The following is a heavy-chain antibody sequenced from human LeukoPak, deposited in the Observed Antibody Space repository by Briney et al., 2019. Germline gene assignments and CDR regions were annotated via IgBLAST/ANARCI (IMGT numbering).Heavy chain of an antibody. J-gene: IGHJ4*02. CDR3: ARARGSRGWHEY. D-gene: IGHD6-19*01. CDR2: IYYSGST. CDR1: GGSISSYY. V-gene: IGHV4-59*01. Sequence: TSETLSLTCTVSGGSISSYYWSWIRQPPGKGLEWIGYIYYSGSTNYNPSLQSRVTMSVDTSRNQFSLKLNSVTAADTAVYYCARARGSRGWHEYWGQETLVTVPS.